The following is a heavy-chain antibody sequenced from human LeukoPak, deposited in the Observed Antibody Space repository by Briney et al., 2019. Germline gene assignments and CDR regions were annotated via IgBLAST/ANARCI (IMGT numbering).Heavy chain of an antibody. CDR2: INHSGST. V-gene: IGHV4-34*01. J-gene: IGHJ5*02. Sequence: KPSETLSLTCAVYGGSFSGYYWSWIRQPPGKGLEWIGEINHSGSTNYNPSLKSRVTISVDTSKNQFSLKLSSVTAADTAVYYCARGRGSSSWYAKNWFDPWGQGTLVTVSS. CDR3: ARGRGSSSWYAKNWFDP. CDR1: GGSFSGYY. D-gene: IGHD6-13*01.